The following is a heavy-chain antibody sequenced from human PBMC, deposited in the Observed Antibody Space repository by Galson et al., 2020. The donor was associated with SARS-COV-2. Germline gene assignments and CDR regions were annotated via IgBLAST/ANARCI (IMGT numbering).Heavy chain of an antibody. J-gene: IGHJ4*02. Sequence: GGSLRHSCAASGFIFSDSAMHWVRQASGKGLEWVGRIRSKANNHATGYTASVKGRFTISRDDSKNTAYLQMNSLRTEDTAVYYCTTRLVLTDTDKFYFWGQVTLVTVSS. D-gene: IGHD2-8*01. CDR3: TTRLVLTDTDKFYF. CDR2: IRSKANNHAT. V-gene: IGHV3-73*01. CDR1: GFIFSDSA.